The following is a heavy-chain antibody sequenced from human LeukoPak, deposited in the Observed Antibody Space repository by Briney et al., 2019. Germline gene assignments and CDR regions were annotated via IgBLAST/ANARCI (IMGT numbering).Heavy chain of an antibody. CDR3: ARDRPRYYGSGSYYG. CDR1: GYTFTSYG. V-gene: IGHV1-18*01. D-gene: IGHD3-10*01. J-gene: IGHJ4*02. CDR2: ISAYNGNT. Sequence: ASVKVSCKASGYTFTSYGISWVRQAPGQGLEWMGWISAYNGNTNYAQKLQGRVTMTTDTSTSTAYMELRSLRSDDTAVYCCARDRPRYYGSGSYYGWGQGTLVTVSS.